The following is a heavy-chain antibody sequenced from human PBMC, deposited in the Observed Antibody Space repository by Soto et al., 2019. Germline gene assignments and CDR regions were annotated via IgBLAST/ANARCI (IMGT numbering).Heavy chain of an antibody. CDR2: INPNSGGT. V-gene: IGHV1-2*04. CDR3: AREKQLVRDYYYYGMDV. J-gene: IGHJ6*02. D-gene: IGHD6-6*01. CDR1: GYTFTGYY. Sequence: VASVKVSCKASGYTFTGYYMHWVRQAPGQGLEWMGWINPNSGGTNYAQKFQGWVTMTRDTSISTAYMELSRLRSDDTAVYYCAREKQLVRDYYYYGMDVWGQGTTVTVSS.